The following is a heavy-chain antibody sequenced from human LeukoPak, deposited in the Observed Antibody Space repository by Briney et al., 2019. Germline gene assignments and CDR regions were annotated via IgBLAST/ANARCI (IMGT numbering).Heavy chain of an antibody. CDR1: GGTSNSHA. D-gene: IGHD3-22*01. J-gene: IGHJ4*02. CDR2: IIPNLGTT. Sequence: SVKVSCKASGGTSNSHAISWVRQAPGQSLEWMGRIIPNLGTTNRAQNFQDRVTLTADKSTNTAYMELTSLTSDDTAVYYCATTNDGGGYQWGDFFDFWGQGTLVTVSS. V-gene: IGHV1-69*04. CDR3: ATTNDGGGYQWGDFFDF.